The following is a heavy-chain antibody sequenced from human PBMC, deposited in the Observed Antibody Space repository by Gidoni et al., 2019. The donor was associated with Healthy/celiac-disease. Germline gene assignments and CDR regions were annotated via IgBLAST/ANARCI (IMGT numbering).Heavy chain of an antibody. D-gene: IGHD6-13*01. CDR3: ARDRQQLASIDY. Sequence: QVQLVESGGGVVQPGSSLRLSCAASGFTFSSYGMHWVRQAPGKGLEWVAVIWYDGSNKYYADSVKGRFTISRDNSKNTLYLQMNSLRAEDTAVYYCARDRQQLASIDYWGQGTLVTVSS. J-gene: IGHJ4*02. CDR2: IWYDGSNK. CDR1: GFTFSSYG. V-gene: IGHV3-33*01.